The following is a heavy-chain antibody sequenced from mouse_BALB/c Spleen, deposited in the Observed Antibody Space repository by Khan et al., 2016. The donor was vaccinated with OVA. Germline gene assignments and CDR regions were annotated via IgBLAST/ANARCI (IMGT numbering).Heavy chain of an antibody. CDR1: GYTFTDYY. J-gene: IGHJ3*01. Sequence: QVQLQQSGAELARPGASVKLSCKATGYTFTDYYINWVKQRTGQGLEWIGAISPGSGDTYYNEKFKGKATLTADKSSITVYMQLSSLTAEASAVYCCARRNYFGYTFAYWGQGTLVTVSA. CDR3: ARRNYFGYTFAY. D-gene: IGHD1-2*01. CDR2: ISPGSGDT. V-gene: IGHV1-77*01.